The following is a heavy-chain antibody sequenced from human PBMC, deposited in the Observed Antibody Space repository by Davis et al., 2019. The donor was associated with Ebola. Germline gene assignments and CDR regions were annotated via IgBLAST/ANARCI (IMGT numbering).Heavy chain of an antibody. Sequence: GSLRLSCTVSGGSISSSSYYWSWIRQPPGKGLEWIGEINHSGSTNYNPSLKSRVTISVDTSKNQFSLKLSSVTAADTVVYYCARGIGSYSGWFDPWGQGTLVTVSS. CDR1: GGSISSSSYY. CDR2: INHSGST. J-gene: IGHJ5*02. V-gene: IGHV4-39*07. CDR3: ARGIGSYSGWFDP. D-gene: IGHD1-26*01.